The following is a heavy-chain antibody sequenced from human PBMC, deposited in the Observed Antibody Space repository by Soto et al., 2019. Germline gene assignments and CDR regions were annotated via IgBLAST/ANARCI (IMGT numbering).Heavy chain of an antibody. CDR1: GGSISSSNW. V-gene: IGHV4-4*02. CDR3: ASFSGYSYGPLDY. CDR2: IYHSGST. Sequence: PSETLSLTCAVSGGSISSSNWWSWVRQPPGKGLEWIGEIYHSGSTNYNPSLKSRVTISVDKSKNQFSLKLSSVTAADTAVYYCASFSGYSYGPLDYWGQGTLVTVS. J-gene: IGHJ4*02. D-gene: IGHD5-18*01.